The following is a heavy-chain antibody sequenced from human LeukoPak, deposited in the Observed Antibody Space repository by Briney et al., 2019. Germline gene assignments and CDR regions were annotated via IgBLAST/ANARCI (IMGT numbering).Heavy chain of an antibody. D-gene: IGHD6-19*01. Sequence: ASVKVSCKASGYTFTSYGISWVRQATGQGLEWMGWMNPNSGNTGYAQKFQGRVTITRNTSISTAYMELSSLRSEDTAVYYCARGRYSSGWWGREDYFDYWGQGTLVTVSS. CDR3: ARGRYSSGWWGREDYFDY. CDR1: GYTFTSYG. V-gene: IGHV1-8*03. CDR2: MNPNSGNT. J-gene: IGHJ4*02.